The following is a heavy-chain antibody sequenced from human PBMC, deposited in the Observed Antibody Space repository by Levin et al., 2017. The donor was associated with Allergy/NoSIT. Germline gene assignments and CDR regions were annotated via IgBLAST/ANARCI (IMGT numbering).Heavy chain of an antibody. CDR3: AKMDCSSINCYPDY. D-gene: IGHD2-2*01. CDR1: GFIFDDYA. J-gene: IGHJ4*02. Sequence: PGGSLRLSCEASGFIFDDYAMHWVRQAPGKGLEWVSGISWNSGSISYADSVKGRFTISRDNAKNSLSLQMNSLRVEDTALYYCAKMDCSSINCYPDYWGQGTLVTVSS. CDR2: ISWNSGSI. V-gene: IGHV3-9*01.